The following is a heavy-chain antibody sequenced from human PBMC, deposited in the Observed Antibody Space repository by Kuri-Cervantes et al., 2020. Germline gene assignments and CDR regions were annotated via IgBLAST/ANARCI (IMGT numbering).Heavy chain of an antibody. V-gene: IGHV1-24*01. D-gene: IGHD1-26*01. CDR1: GYTLTELS. J-gene: IGHJ5*02. CDR3: ARDLYSGSTANWFDP. CDR2: FDPEDGET. Sequence: GGSLRLSCKVSGYTLTELSMHWVRQAPGKGLEWMGGFDPEDGETIYAQKFQGRVTMTEDTSTDTAYMELSSLRSEDTAVYYCARDLYSGSTANWFDPWGQGTLVTVSS.